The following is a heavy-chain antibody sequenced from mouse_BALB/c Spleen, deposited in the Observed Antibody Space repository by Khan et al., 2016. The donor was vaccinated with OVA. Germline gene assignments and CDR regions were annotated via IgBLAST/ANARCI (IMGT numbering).Heavy chain of an antibody. D-gene: IGHD2-14*01. Sequence: EVKLLESGPSLVKPSQTLSLTCSVTGDSITSGYWSWIRKFPGNKLEYMGYMIHTGYTDYNPPLKSRLAITRHTSKNQYYLQLNSVTTEDTATYYCARSTYMYAFAYWGQGTLVTVSA. CDR3: ARSTYMYAFAY. J-gene: IGHJ3*01. V-gene: IGHV3-8*02. CDR1: GDSITSGY. CDR2: MIHTGYT.